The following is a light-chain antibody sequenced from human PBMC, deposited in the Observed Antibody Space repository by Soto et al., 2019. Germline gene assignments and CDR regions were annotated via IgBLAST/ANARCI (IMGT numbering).Light chain of an antibody. J-gene: IGLJ1*01. Sequence: QSALTQPASVSGSPGQSVTISCTGTSSDVGGYDYVSWYQQHPGTAPKLILYEVNNRPSGVSNRFSDSKSGNTASLIISGLQTEDEANYYCSAYTTSNTLIFGTGTKVTVL. CDR1: SSDVGGYDY. V-gene: IGLV2-14*01. CDR2: EVN. CDR3: SAYTTSNTLI.